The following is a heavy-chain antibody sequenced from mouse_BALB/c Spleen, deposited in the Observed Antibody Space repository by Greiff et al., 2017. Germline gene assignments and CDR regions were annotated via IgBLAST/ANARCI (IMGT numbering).Heavy chain of an antibody. CDR2: IWAGGST. J-gene: IGHJ3*01. Sequence: QVQLQQSGPGLVAPSQSLSITCTVSGFSLTSYGVHWVRQPPGKGLEWLGVIWAGGSTNYNSALMSRLSISKDNSKSQVFLKMNSLQTDDTAMYYCARESPYYDEGAWFAYWGQGTLVTVSA. CDR1: GFSLTSYG. D-gene: IGHD2-4*01. V-gene: IGHV2-9*02. CDR3: ARESPYYDEGAWFAY.